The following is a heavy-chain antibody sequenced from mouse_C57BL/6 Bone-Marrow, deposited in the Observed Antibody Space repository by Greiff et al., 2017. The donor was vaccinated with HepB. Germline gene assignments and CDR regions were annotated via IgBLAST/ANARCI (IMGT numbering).Heavy chain of an antibody. V-gene: IGHV1-66*01. J-gene: IGHJ2*01. Sequence: VKLMESGPELVKPGASVKISCKASGYSFTSYYIHWVKQRPGQGLEWIGWIYPGSGNTKYNEKFKGKATLTADTSSSTAYMQLSSLTSEDSAVYYCARAQADYWGQGTTLTVSS. CDR1: GYSFTSYY. CDR3: ARAQADY. D-gene: IGHD3-2*02. CDR2: IYPGSGNT.